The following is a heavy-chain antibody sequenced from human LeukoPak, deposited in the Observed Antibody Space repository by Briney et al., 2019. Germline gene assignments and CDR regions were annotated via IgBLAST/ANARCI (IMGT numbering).Heavy chain of an antibody. CDR1: GFTFSSYW. V-gene: IGHV3-7*01. Sequence: GGSLRLSCEASGFTFSSYWMSWVRQAPGKGLEWVANIKQDGSEKYYVDSVKGRFTISRDNAKNSLYLQMNSLRAEDTAVFYCARAAAGYGSAWPTDYWGQGTLVTVSS. CDR3: ARAAAGYGSAWPTDY. CDR2: IKQDGSEK. J-gene: IGHJ4*02. D-gene: IGHD6-19*01.